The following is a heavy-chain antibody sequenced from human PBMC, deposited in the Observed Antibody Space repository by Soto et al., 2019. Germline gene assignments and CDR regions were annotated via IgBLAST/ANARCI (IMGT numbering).Heavy chain of an antibody. CDR3: AILETGGMDV. CDR1: GFTFHDYA. CDR2: ISWNSGNI. D-gene: IGHD1-1*01. J-gene: IGHJ6*02. Sequence: EVQLVESGGALVQPGRSLRLSCASSGFTFHDYALHWVRQAPGKGLEWVSGISWNSGNIGYADSVKGRFTISRDNAKKSLYLQMNSLIVEDTALYYCAILETGGMDVWGQGTTVTVSS. V-gene: IGHV3-9*01.